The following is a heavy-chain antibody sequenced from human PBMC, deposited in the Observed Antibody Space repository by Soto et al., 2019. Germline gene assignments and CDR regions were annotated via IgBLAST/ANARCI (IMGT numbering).Heavy chain of an antibody. CDR2: IYHSGST. Sequence: PSETLSLTCAVSGGSISSSNWWSWVRQPPGKGLEWIGEIYHSGSTNYNPSLKSRVTISVDKSKNQFSLKLSSVTAADTAVYYCARDSGSYYGSRWFDPWGQGTLVTVSS. CDR1: GGSISSSNW. V-gene: IGHV4-4*02. J-gene: IGHJ5*02. D-gene: IGHD1-26*01. CDR3: ARDSGSYYGSRWFDP.